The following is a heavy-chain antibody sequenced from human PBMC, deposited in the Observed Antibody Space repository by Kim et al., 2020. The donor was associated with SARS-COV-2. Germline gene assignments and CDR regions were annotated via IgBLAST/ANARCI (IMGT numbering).Heavy chain of an antibody. CDR3: ATGAPSGNYLDY. Sequence: GGSLRLSCAASGFTFRKVWMTWVRQAPGKGLEWVGRVKSKADGETTDYAATVKGRFTISRDDSRDTFFLQMNNLRDEDTALYYCATGAPSGNYLDYWGRGTLVTVSS. V-gene: IGHV3-15*01. J-gene: IGHJ4*02. CDR1: GFTFRKVW. CDR2: VKSKADGETT. D-gene: IGHD1-26*01.